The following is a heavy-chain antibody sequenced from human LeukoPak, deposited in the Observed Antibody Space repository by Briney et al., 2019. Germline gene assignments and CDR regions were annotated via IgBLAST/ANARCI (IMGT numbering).Heavy chain of an antibody. J-gene: IGHJ4*02. CDR1: GFSFSSYW. D-gene: IGHD1-14*01. V-gene: IGHV3-7*01. CDR3: ARGGRYYFAY. Sequence: GGSLRLSCAASGFSFSSYWMSWVRQAPGKGLQWVANIKGDGSEKYYVDSVKDRFTISRDNAKNSLYLQMNSLRAEDTAIYYCARGGRYYFAYWGQGTLVTVSS. CDR2: IKGDGSEK.